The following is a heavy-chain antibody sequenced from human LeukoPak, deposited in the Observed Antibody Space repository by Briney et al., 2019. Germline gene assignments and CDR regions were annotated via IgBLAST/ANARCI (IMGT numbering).Heavy chain of an antibody. CDR1: GYTFTGYY. CDR2: INLNSGGT. V-gene: IGHV1-2*06. CDR3: ARDGGGITFGGVIVRPDY. D-gene: IGHD3-16*02. Sequence: GASVKVSCKASGYTFTGYYMHWVRQAPGQGLEWMGRINLNSGGTNYAQKFQGRVTMTRDTSISTAYMELSRLRSDDTAMYYCARDGGGITFGGVIVRPDYWGQGTLVTVSS. J-gene: IGHJ4*02.